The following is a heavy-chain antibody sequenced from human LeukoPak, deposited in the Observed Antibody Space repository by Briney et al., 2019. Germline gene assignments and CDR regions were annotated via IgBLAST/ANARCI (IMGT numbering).Heavy chain of an antibody. CDR1: GYTFTDNH. Sequence: ASVKVSCKASGYTFTDNHMYWIRQAPGQGPECMGWINPNSGSTNYAQKFQGRITMTRDTSISTAYMELSRLTSDDTAIYFCARELGRNAFDIWGQGTMVTVSP. CDR3: ARELGRNAFDI. J-gene: IGHJ3*02. CDR2: INPNSGST. D-gene: IGHD7-27*01. V-gene: IGHV1-2*02.